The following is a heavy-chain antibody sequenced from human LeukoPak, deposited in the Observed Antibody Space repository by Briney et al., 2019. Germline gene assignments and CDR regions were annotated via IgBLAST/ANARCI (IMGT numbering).Heavy chain of an antibody. CDR1: GFTFSSYW. CDR3: GRLISWGWFDP. V-gene: IGHV3-7*01. CDR2: IKPDGNEI. Sequence: GGSLRLSCAASGFTFSSYWMGWLRQGPGKGLEWVANIKPDGNEIYYVDSVKGRFTISRDNAKNSVYLQMNNLRAEDTALYFCGRLISWGWFDPWGQGTLVTVSS. D-gene: IGHD1-26*01. J-gene: IGHJ5*02.